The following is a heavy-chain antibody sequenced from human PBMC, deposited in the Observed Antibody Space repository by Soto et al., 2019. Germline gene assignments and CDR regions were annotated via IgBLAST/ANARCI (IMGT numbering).Heavy chain of an antibody. CDR2: ISAYNGNT. V-gene: IGHV1-18*01. D-gene: IGHD6-13*01. Sequence: QVQLVQSGAEVKKPGASVKVSCKASGYTFTSYGISWVRQAPGQGLEWMGWISAYNGNTNYAQKLQGRVTMTTDPSTSTAYMELRSLRSDDTAVYYCARSLWKQLDPDDAFDIWGQGTMVTVSS. CDR1: GYTFTSYG. J-gene: IGHJ3*02. CDR3: ARSLWKQLDPDDAFDI.